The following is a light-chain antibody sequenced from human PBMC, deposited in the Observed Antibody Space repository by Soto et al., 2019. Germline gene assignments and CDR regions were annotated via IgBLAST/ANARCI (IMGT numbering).Light chain of an antibody. Sequence: AIQLTQSPSSLSASVGDRVTITCRASQGISSALAWYQQKPGKAPKLLIFAASSLQSGVPSRFSGSGSGTEFTLTISSLQSEDFAVYYCQQYNNWPPITFGQGTRLEIK. J-gene: IGKJ5*01. V-gene: IGKV1D-13*01. CDR2: AAS. CDR1: QGISSA. CDR3: QQYNNWPPIT.